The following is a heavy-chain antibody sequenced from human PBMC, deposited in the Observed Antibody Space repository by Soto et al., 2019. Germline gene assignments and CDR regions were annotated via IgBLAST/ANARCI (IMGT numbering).Heavy chain of an antibody. D-gene: IGHD3-10*01. CDR3: AKEGYYGSGTSRGSFFDY. CDR2: ISYDGSTK. Sequence: GGSLRLSCAVSGFTFSSYGMYWVRQAPGKGLDWVAFISYDGSTKYYADSVKGRFTISRDNSKKTLYLQMDSLRAEDTAVYFCAKEGYYGSGTSRGSFFDYWGQGTLVTVSS. J-gene: IGHJ4*02. CDR1: GFTFSSYG. V-gene: IGHV3-30*18.